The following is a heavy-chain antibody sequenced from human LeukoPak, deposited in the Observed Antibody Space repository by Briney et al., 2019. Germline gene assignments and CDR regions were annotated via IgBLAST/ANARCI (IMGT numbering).Heavy chain of an antibody. CDR3: AKVGGSGWFVVD. J-gene: IGHJ4*02. CDR2: IRYDGSNK. V-gene: IGHV3-30*02. D-gene: IGHD6-19*01. Sequence: GGSLRLSCAASGLTFNTYAMSWVRQAPGKGLEWVAFIRYDGSNKYYADSVKGRFTISRDNSKNTLYLQMNSLRAEDTAVYYCAKVGGSGWFVVDWGQGTLVTVSS. CDR1: GLTFNTYA.